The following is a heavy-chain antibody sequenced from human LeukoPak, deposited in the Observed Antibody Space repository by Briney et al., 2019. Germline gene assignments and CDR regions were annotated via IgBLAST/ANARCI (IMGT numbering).Heavy chain of an antibody. CDR3: ATQSADNYYYYGMDV. D-gene: IGHD3-9*01. CDR1: GYTLTELS. CDR2: FDPEDGET. Sequence: ASVKVSCKVSGYTLTELSMHWVRQAPGKGLEWMGGFDPEDGETIYAQKFQGRVTMTEDTSTDTAYMELSSLRSEDTAVYHCATQSADNYYYYGMDVWGQGTTVTVSS. V-gene: IGHV1-24*01. J-gene: IGHJ6*02.